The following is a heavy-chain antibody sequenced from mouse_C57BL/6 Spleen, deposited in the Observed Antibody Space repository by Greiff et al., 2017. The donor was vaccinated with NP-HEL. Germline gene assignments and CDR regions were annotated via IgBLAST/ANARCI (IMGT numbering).Heavy chain of an antibody. V-gene: IGHV1-55*01. Sequence: QVHVKQPGAELVKPGASVKMSCKASGYTFTSYWITWVKQRPGQGLEWIGDIYPGSGSTNYNEKFKSKATLTVDTSSSTAYMQLSSLTSEDSAVYYGAKRGGDGYPLDYWGQGTTLTVSS. CDR3: AKRGGDGYPLDY. CDR2: IYPGSGST. CDR1: GYTFTSYW. J-gene: IGHJ2*01. D-gene: IGHD2-3*01.